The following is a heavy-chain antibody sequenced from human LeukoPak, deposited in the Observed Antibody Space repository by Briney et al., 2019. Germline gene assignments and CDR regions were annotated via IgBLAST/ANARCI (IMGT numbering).Heavy chain of an antibody. Sequence: PGGSLRLSCAASGFTFSSYALSWVRQAPGKGLEWVSAINYSGGTTYYADSVKGRFTISRDNSKYTLYLQMNSLRAEDTAVYFCAKVGTWTYWGQGTLVTVSS. V-gene: IGHV3-23*01. D-gene: IGHD3/OR15-3a*01. CDR1: GFTFSSYA. J-gene: IGHJ4*02. CDR2: INYSGGTT. CDR3: AKVGTWTY.